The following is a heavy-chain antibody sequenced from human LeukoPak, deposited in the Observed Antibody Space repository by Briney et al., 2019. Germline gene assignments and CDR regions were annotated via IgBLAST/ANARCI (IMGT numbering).Heavy chain of an antibody. CDR1: GFTFSSYS. V-gene: IGHV3-48*04. Sequence: GGSLRLSCAASGFTFSSYSMNWVRQAPGKGLEWVSYISSSSSTIYYADSVKGRFTISRDNAKNSLYLQMNSLRAEDTAVYYCARRGYSYGPSKYYFDYWGQGTLVTVSS. CDR2: ISSSSSTI. CDR3: ARRGYSYGPSKYYFDY. J-gene: IGHJ4*02. D-gene: IGHD5-18*01.